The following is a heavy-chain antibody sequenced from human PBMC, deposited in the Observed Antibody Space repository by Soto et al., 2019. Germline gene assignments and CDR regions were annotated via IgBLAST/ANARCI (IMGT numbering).Heavy chain of an antibody. CDR3: ASSLRRPLDRSC. J-gene: IGHJ1*01. V-gene: IGHV3-74*01. D-gene: IGHD1-26*01. CDR2: INTDGSTT. Sequence: EGSQRHSCPSSGFTFSSHWMNCVRQAPGNELVWVSRINTDGSTTNYADYVKRGLTLARDNAKTTLYLQMNSLRGEDTAVSNCASSLRRPLDRSCWGQGSLVTVAS. CDR1: GFTFSSHW.